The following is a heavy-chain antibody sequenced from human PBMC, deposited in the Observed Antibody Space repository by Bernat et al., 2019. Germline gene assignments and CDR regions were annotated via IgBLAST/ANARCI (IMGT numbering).Heavy chain of an antibody. CDR1: GFTFSNYA. Sequence: EVQLLESGGGLVQPGGSLRLSCAASGFTFSNYAMSWVRQAPGKGLEWVSESSGSGGSTYYADSVRGRFAISRDNSKNTLYLQMNSLKTEDTAVYYCTTVEKWELLWFGELLGVDYWGQGTLVTVSS. J-gene: IGHJ4*02. V-gene: IGHV3-23*01. CDR2: SSGSGGST. D-gene: IGHD3-10*01. CDR3: TTVEKWELLWFGELLGVDY.